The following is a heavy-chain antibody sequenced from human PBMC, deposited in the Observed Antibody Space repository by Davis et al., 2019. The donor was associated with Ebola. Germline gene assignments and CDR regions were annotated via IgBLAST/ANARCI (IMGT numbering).Heavy chain of an antibody. J-gene: IGHJ6*02. Sequence: PGGSLRLSCVASEFIFSDFWMSWVRQAPGKGLEWVANIKQDGSKEYYVDSVRGRFTISRDNAKNSLYLQMNSLGAEDTAVYYCGRVIMIPGIGMDVWGQGTTVTVSS. D-gene: IGHD3-16*01. V-gene: IGHV3-7*01. CDR1: EFIFSDFW. CDR3: GRVIMIPGIGMDV. CDR2: IKQDGSKE.